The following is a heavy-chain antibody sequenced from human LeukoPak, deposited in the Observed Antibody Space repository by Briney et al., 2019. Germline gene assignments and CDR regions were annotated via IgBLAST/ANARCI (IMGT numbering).Heavy chain of an antibody. V-gene: IGHV4-39*07. CDR1: GGSISSSSYY. CDR2: INHSGST. CDR3: ARAFGSRSPKIRTQSEFDY. D-gene: IGHD3-10*01. Sequence: PSETLSLTCTVSGGSISSSSYYWGWIRQPPGKGLEWIGEINHSGSTNYNPSLKSRVTISVDTSKNQFSLKLSSVTAADTAVYYCARAFGSRSPKIRTQSEFDYWGQGTLVTVSS. J-gene: IGHJ4*02.